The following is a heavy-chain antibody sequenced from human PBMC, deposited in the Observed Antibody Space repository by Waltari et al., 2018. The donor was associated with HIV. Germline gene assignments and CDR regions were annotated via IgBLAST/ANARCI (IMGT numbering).Heavy chain of an antibody. D-gene: IGHD3-16*02. Sequence: QVQLEESGPGLVKPSETLSLTCTVSGGSISSYYWSWIRLPAGKGLEWSGRKYTRGSTNYNPPHKGRVTLSVDTSMNQFSLKLSSVTAADTAVYYCARGLRLGELSLYKYAFDIWGQGTMVTVSS. V-gene: IGHV4-4*07. CDR1: GGSISSYY. CDR2: KYTRGST. J-gene: IGHJ3*02. CDR3: ARGLRLGELSLYKYAFDI.